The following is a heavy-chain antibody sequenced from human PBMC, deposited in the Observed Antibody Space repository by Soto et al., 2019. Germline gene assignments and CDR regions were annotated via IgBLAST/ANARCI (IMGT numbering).Heavy chain of an antibody. CDR1: GGSISSSSYY. CDR2: IYYSGST. CDR3: ARLIHGDYEYYYYMDV. V-gene: IGHV4-39*01. J-gene: IGHJ6*03. D-gene: IGHD4-17*01. Sequence: SETLSLTCTVSGGSISSSSYYWGWIRQPPGKGLEWIGSIYYSGSTYYNPSLKSRVTISVDTSKNQFSLKLSSVTAADTAVYYCARLIHGDYEYYYYMDVWGKGTTVTVSS.